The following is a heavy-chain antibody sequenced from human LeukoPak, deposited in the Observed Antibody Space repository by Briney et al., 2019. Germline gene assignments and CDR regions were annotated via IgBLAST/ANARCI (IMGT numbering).Heavy chain of an antibody. J-gene: IGHJ2*01. CDR2: ISYDGSEK. V-gene: IGHV3-30*18. D-gene: IGHD3-22*01. CDR3: SKISIGHLRYFDL. Sequence: GGSLRLSCAASGFIFNSYGMHWVRQAPGKGLEWVALISYDGSEKNYADSVKGRFTISRDNSKSTLYLQMNSLRAEDTAVYYCSKISIGHLRYFDLWGRGILVTVSS. CDR1: GFIFNSYG.